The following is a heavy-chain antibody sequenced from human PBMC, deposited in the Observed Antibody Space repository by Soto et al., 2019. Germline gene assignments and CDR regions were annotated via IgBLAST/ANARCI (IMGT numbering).Heavy chain of an antibody. CDR2: ISQDGDNK. Sequence: QVQLVESGGGVVQPGRSLRLSCAASGFSFSDYGMHWVRQAPGKGLEWVTAISQDGDNKYYADSVKGRFTISRDNSKNMLFLQMNGLRAEDTAVYYCGVFGVIREGFDPWGQGTLVTVPS. CDR3: GVFGVIREGFDP. V-gene: IGHV3-30*03. CDR1: GFSFSDYG. D-gene: IGHD3-3*01. J-gene: IGHJ5*02.